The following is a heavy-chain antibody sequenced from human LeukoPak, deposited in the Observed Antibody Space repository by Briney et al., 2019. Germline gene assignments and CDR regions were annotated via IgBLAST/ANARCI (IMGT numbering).Heavy chain of an antibody. CDR3: ARDPAYSSAY. D-gene: IGHD6-25*01. J-gene: IGHJ4*02. V-gene: IGHV3-23*01. CDR1: GFTFSSYG. Sequence: AGGSLRLSCAASGFTFSSYGMSWVRQAPGKGLEWVSAISGSGGSTYYADSVKGRFTISRDNSKNTLYLQMNSLRSEDTAVYYCARDPAYSSAYWGQGTLVTVSS. CDR2: ISGSGGST.